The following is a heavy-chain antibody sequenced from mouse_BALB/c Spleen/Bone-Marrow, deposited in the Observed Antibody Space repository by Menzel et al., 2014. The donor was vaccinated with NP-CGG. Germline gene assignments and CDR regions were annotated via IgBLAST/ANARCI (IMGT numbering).Heavy chain of an antibody. J-gene: IGHJ2*01. V-gene: IGHV1-63*01. CDR3: ARWDYGNSYYFDY. D-gene: IGHD2-1*01. Sequence: QVQLQQPGAELVRPGTSVKISCKASGYAFTNYWLGWVKQRPGHGLEWIGDIYPGSGNTYYNEKFKGKATLTADKSSSTAYMQLSSLTSEDSAVYFCARWDYGNSYYFDYWGQGTTLTVSS. CDR1: GYAFTNYW. CDR2: IYPGSGNT.